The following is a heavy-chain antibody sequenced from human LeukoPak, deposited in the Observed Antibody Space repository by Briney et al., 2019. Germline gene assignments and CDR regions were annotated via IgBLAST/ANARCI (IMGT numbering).Heavy chain of an antibody. D-gene: IGHD3-22*01. CDR3: ARPFYYDSSGYAFDI. CDR2: MNPNTGNT. J-gene: IGHJ3*02. CDR1: GYTFTSYD. Sequence: ASVKVSCKASGYTFTSYDINWVRQATGQGLEWMGWMNPNTGNTGHAQKFQGRVTMTRNTSISTAYMELSSLRSEDTAVYYCARPFYYDSSGYAFDIWGQGTMVTVSS. V-gene: IGHV1-8*01.